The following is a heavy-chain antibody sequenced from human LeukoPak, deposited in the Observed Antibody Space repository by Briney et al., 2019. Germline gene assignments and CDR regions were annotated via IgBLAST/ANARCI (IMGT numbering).Heavy chain of an antibody. CDR3: ARGVGYNYGYYFDY. CDR2: IYHSGST. CDR1: GYSISSGYY. D-gene: IGHD5-18*01. J-gene: IGHJ4*02. Sequence: SETLSLTCAVSGYSISSGYYWGWIRQPPGKGLEWIGSIYHSGSTYYNPSLKSRVTISVDTSKNQFSLKLSSVTAADTAVYYCARGVGYNYGYYFDYWGQGTLVTVSS. V-gene: IGHV4-38-2*01.